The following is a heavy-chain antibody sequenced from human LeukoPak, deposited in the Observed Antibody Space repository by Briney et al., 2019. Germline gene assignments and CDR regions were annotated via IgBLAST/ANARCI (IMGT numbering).Heavy chain of an antibody. CDR1: GYTFTSYD. Sequence: ASVKVSCKASGYTFTSYDINWVRQATGQGLEWMGWMNPNSGNTGYAQKFQGRVTMTRNTSISTAYMELSSLRSEDTAVYYCARASKITMVRGVKGYYYYVNVWGKGTTVTVSS. CDR3: ARASKITMVRGVKGYYYYVNV. V-gene: IGHV1-8*01. D-gene: IGHD3-10*01. CDR2: MNPNSGNT. J-gene: IGHJ6*03.